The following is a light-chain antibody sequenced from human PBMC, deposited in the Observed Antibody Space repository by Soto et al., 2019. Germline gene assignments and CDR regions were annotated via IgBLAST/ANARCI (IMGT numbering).Light chain of an antibody. CDR2: GAS. V-gene: IGKV3-15*01. CDR3: QQSFTTPRT. CDR1: RTVGSN. J-gene: IGKJ1*01. Sequence: EIVMTQSPATLSVSPGERATLSCRASRTVGSNLAWYQQKLGQAPRLLIYGASTRATGIPARFSGSGSGTEFTLTISSLQREDFATYYCQQSFTTPRTFGQGTKVEIK.